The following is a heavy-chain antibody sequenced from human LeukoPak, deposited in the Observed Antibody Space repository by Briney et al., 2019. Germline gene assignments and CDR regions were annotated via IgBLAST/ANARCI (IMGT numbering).Heavy chain of an antibody. V-gene: IGHV1-18*01. J-gene: IGHJ4*02. CDR2: ISAYNGNT. CDR1: GYTFTSYG. CDR3: ARDSVVVAATSFDY. Sequence: ASVKVFCKASGYTFTSYGISWVRQAPGQGLEWMGWISAYNGNTNYAQNLQGRVTMTTDTSTSTDYMELRSLRSDDTAVYYCARDSVVVAATSFDYWGQGTLVTVSS. D-gene: IGHD2-15*01.